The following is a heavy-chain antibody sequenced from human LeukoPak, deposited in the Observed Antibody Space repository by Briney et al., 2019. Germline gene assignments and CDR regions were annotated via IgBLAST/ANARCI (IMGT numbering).Heavy chain of an antibody. CDR3: AREVEDVRWLRLYNWFDP. J-gene: IGHJ5*02. D-gene: IGHD5-12*01. Sequence: GGSLRLSCAASGFTFSCYAMHWVRQAPGKGLEWVAVISYDGSNKYYADSVKGRFTISRDNSKNTLYLQMNSLRAEDTAVYYCAREVEDVRWLRLYNWFDPWGQGTLVTVSS. CDR1: GFTFSCYA. V-gene: IGHV3-30*04. CDR2: ISYDGSNK.